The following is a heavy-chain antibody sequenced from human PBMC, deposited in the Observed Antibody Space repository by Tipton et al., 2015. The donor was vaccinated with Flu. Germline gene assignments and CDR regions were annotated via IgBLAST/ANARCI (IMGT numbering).Heavy chain of an antibody. D-gene: IGHD2-2*01. CDR1: GFTFRSYG. CDR3: AKGISGYCSSHRCQGARYYYGMDV. Sequence: SLRLSCATSGFTFRSYGMHWVRQAPGKGLEWVAFISDDGNDINYADSVKGRFTISRDNSKKTIYLQMNSLRAEDTAVYYCAKGISGYCSSHRCQGARYYYGMDVWGQGTPVTASS. J-gene: IGHJ6*02. V-gene: IGHV3-30*19. CDR2: ISDDGNDI.